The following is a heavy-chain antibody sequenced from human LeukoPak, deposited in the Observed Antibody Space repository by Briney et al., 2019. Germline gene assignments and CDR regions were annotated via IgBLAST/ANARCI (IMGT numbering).Heavy chain of an antibody. CDR3: AKDGVVAYLFAY. D-gene: IGHD2-15*01. V-gene: IGHV3-30*18. Sequence: GGSLRLSCAASGFTFSSYWMSWVRQAPGKGLEWVAVISYDGSNKYYADSVKGRFTISRDNSKNTLYLQMNSLRAEDTAVYYCAKDGVVAYLFAYWGQGTLVTVSS. CDR2: ISYDGSNK. J-gene: IGHJ4*02. CDR1: GFTFSSYW.